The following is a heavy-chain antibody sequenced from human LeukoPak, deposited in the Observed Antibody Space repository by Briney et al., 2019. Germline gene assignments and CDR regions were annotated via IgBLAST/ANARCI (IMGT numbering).Heavy chain of an antibody. CDR2: IIHSGST. J-gene: IGHJ4*02. Sequence: SETLSLTCAVYGGSFSGYYWSWIRQPPGKGLEWIGEIIHSGSTNYNPSLKSRVTISVDTSKNQFSLKLSSVTAADTAVYYCASGEMATPTWGQGTLVTVSS. V-gene: IGHV4-34*12. CDR1: GGSFSGYY. D-gene: IGHD5-24*01. CDR3: ASGEMATPT.